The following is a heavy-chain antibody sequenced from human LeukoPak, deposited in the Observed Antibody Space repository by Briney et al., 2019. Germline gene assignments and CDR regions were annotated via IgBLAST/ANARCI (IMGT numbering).Heavy chain of an antibody. Sequence: GGSLRLSCVGSGFTFSSFGMHWVRQAPGKGLEWVTFIRFDGSEEFYADSVKGRFTISRDNAKNSLYLQLNSLRAEDTAVCYCAGGLDTALVADYWGQGTLVTVSS. CDR1: GFTFSSFG. CDR2: IRFDGSEE. D-gene: IGHD5-18*01. V-gene: IGHV3-30*02. J-gene: IGHJ4*02. CDR3: AGGLDTALVADY.